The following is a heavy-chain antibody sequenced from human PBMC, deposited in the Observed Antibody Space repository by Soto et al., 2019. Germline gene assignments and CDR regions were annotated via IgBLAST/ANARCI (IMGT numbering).Heavy chain of an antibody. CDR3: AGVSHSSGSWPRGETHYGMDV. Sequence: EVQLVESGGGLVKPGGSLRLSCAASGFTFSSYSMNWVRQAPGKGLEWVSSISSSSSYIYYADSVKGRFTISRDNAKNALYLQMNRLRAEDTAVYYCAGVSHSSGSWPRGETHYGMDVWGQGTTVTVSS. CDR1: GFTFSSYS. CDR2: ISSSSSYI. J-gene: IGHJ6*02. D-gene: IGHD6-19*01. V-gene: IGHV3-21*01.